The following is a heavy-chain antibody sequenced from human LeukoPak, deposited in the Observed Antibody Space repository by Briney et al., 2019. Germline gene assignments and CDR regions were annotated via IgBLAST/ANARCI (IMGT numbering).Heavy chain of an antibody. CDR2: INPNSGDT. Sequence: ASVKVSCKASGYTFTGYYMHWVRQAPGQGLEWMGRINPNSGDTKYAQKLQGRVTMTRDTSISTGYMELSRLRFDDTAVYYCSRDRFNAAGGAYFYMDVWGKGTTVTVSS. CDR1: GYTFTGYY. D-gene: IGHD3-16*01. CDR3: SRDRFNAAGGAYFYMDV. V-gene: IGHV1-2*06. J-gene: IGHJ6*03.